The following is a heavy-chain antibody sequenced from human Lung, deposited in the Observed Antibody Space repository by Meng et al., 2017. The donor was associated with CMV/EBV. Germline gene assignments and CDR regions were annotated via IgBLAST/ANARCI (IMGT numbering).Heavy chain of an antibody. V-gene: IGHV3-23*01. J-gene: IGHJ4*02. CDR1: GFTFSHFS. CDR3: AIGNGGFRYCSGGTCYKFDY. Sequence: GESXKISCAGSGFTFSHFSMNWVRQAPGGGLEWVSAISGTGDGAYFADSVKGRFTISRDNSKSTLYLEMNSLRAEDTAVYYCAIGNGGFRYCSGGTCYKFDYWGQGTLVTVSS. CDR2: ISGTGDGA. D-gene: IGHD2-15*01.